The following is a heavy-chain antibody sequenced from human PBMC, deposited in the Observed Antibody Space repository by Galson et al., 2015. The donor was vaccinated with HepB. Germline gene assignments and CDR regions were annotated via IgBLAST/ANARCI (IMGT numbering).Heavy chain of an antibody. Sequence: QSGAEVKKPGESLKISCKGSGYSFTCYWIGWVRQMPGKGLEWMGIIYPGDSDTRYSPSFQGQVTISADKSISTAYLQWSSLKASDTAMYYCARQALGSKRAPHWFDPWGQGTLVTVSS. V-gene: IGHV5-51*01. CDR3: ARQALGSKRAPHWFDP. CDR2: IYPGDSDT. CDR1: GYSFTCYW. J-gene: IGHJ5*02. D-gene: IGHD1-26*01.